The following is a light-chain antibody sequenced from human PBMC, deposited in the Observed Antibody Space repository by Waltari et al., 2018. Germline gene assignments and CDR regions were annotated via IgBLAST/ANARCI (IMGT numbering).Light chain of an antibody. CDR2: EVT. Sequence: QSALTQPASVSGSPGQSITIPCTGTSHDVGNYDLVSWYQHHPGKAPKLIIYEVTKRPSGFSNRFSGSKSGNTASLTISGLHTEDEGDYYCCSYSGDLSFGVVFGGGTKLTVL. V-gene: IGLV2-23*02. J-gene: IGLJ2*01. CDR1: SHDVGNYDL. CDR3: CSYSGDLSFGVV.